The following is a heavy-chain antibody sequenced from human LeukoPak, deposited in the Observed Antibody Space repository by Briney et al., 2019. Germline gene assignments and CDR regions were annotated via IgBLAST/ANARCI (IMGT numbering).Heavy chain of an antibody. CDR1: GFTFSRYA. CDR3: AKDGDYVWGSYRSNYYFDY. Sequence: GGSLRLSCAASGFTFSRYAMSWVRQAPGKGLEWVSAISGSGGSTYYADSVKGRFTISRDNSKNTLYLQMNSLRAEDTAVYYCAKDGDYVWGSYRSNYYFDYWGQGTLVTVSS. CDR2: ISGSGGST. D-gene: IGHD3-16*02. J-gene: IGHJ4*02. V-gene: IGHV3-23*01.